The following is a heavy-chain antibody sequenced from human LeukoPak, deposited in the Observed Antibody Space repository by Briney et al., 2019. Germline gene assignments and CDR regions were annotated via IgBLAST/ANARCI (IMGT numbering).Heavy chain of an antibody. Sequence: PSETLSLTCTVSGGSISSNNHHWGWIRQPPGKGLEWIGSIYYSGSTYYNPSLKSRVTMSVDTSKNQFSLKLSSVTAADTAVYYCASLYYYGSGKYYYYMDVWGKGTTVTVS. CDR1: GGSISSNNHH. V-gene: IGHV4-39*07. CDR3: ASLYYYGSGKYYYYMDV. CDR2: IYYSGST. D-gene: IGHD3-10*01. J-gene: IGHJ6*03.